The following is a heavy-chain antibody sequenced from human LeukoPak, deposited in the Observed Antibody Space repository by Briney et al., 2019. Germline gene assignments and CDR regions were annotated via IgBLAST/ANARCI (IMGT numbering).Heavy chain of an antibody. V-gene: IGHV3-23*01. CDR2: ISGSGGST. Sequence: GGSLRLSCVASGSTFSGYAMNWVRQAPEKGLEWVAGISGSGGSTYYADSVKGRFTISRDNAKNSLYLQMNSLRAEDTAVYYCARVHYDSSGYYYDDYWGQGTLVTVSS. CDR1: GSTFSGYA. D-gene: IGHD3-22*01. J-gene: IGHJ4*02. CDR3: ARVHYDSSGYYYDDY.